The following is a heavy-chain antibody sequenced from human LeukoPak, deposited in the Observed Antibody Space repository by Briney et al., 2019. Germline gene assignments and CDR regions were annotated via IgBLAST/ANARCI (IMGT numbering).Heavy chain of an antibody. CDR3: AKEGERGYSYGTGVDY. CDR2: IRYDGSNK. V-gene: IGHV3-30*02. J-gene: IGHJ4*02. Sequence: GGSLRLSCAASGFTFSSYGMHWVRQAPGKGLEWVAFIRYDGSNKYYADSVKGRFTISRDNSKNTLYLQMNSLRAEDTAVYYCAKEGERGYSYGTGVDYWGQGTLVTVSS. D-gene: IGHD5-18*01. CDR1: GFTFSSYG.